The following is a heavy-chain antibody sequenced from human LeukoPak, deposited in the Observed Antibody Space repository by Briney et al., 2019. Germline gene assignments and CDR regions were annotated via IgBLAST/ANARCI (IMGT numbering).Heavy chain of an antibody. D-gene: IGHD6-6*01. Sequence: GASVKVSCKASGYTFTGSYMHWVRQAPGQGLEWMGWINPNSGGTNYAQKFQGRVTMTRDTSISTAYMELSRLRSDDTAVYYCARTGYSSSSPVDYWGQGTLVTVSS. J-gene: IGHJ4*02. CDR3: ARTGYSSSSPVDY. CDR2: INPNSGGT. CDR1: GYTFTGSY. V-gene: IGHV1-2*02.